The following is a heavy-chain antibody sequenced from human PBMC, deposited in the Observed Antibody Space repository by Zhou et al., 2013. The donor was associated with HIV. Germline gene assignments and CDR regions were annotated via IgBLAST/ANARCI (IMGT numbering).Heavy chain of an antibody. CDR3: ATEGGNPSTWYYYMDV. Sequence: QVQLVQSGAEVKKPGSSVKVSCKASGGTFSSYAISWVRQAPGQGLEWMGGIIPIFGTANYAQKFQGRVTITTDESTSTAYMELSSLRSEDTAVYYCATEGGNPSTWYYYMDVWGKGTTVTVSS. CDR1: GGTFSSYA. V-gene: IGHV1-69*05. D-gene: IGHD2-15*01. CDR2: IIPIFGTA. J-gene: IGHJ6*03.